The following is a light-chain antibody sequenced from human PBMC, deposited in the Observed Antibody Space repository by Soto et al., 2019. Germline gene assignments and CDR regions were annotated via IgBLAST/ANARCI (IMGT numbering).Light chain of an antibody. CDR1: QTISSW. CDR3: HHYNSYSEA. Sequence: DIQMTQSPSTLSGSVGDRVTITCRASQTISSWLAWYQQKPGKAPKLLIYKASTLKSGVPSRFSGSGPGTEFTLTISSLQPDDFATYYCHHYNSYSEAFGQGTKVELK. CDR2: KAS. V-gene: IGKV1-5*03. J-gene: IGKJ1*01.